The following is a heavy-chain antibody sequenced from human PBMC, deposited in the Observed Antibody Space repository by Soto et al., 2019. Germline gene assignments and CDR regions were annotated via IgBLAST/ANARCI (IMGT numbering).Heavy chain of an antibody. J-gene: IGHJ3*02. D-gene: IGHD1-1*01. V-gene: IGHV3-33*01. CDR2: IVSDGSNK. CDR1: GFTFSRYG. Sequence: PGGSLRLSCAASGFTFSRYGFHWVRQAPGKGLEWVAVIVSDGSNKYHADSVEGRFTISRDNSKDTLYLQMNSLRAEDTAVYYCARYDAFQNDNGCDICGQGKMGTVS. CDR3: ARYDAFQNDNGCDI.